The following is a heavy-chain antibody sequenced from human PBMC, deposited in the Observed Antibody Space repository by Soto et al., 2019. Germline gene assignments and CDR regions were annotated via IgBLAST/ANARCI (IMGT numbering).Heavy chain of an antibody. CDR3: ARERIAARGWFDP. J-gene: IGHJ5*02. CDR2: INPSGGST. V-gene: IGHV1-46*03. Sequence: QVQLVQSGAEVKKPGASVKVSCKASGYTFTSYYMHWVRQAPGQGLEWMGIINPSGGSTSYAQKFQGRVTMTRDTSTSTVYMELSSLGSEYTAVYYCARERIAARGWFDPWGQGTLVTVSS. CDR1: GYTFTSYY. D-gene: IGHD6-6*01.